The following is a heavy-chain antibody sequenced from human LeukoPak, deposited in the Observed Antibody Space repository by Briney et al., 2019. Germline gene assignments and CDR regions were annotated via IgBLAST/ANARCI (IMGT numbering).Heavy chain of an antibody. V-gene: IGHV4-34*01. CDR2: INHSGST. J-gene: IGHJ2*01. CDR1: GGSFSGYY. Sequence: SETLSLTCAVYGGSFSGYYWSWIRQLPGKGLEWIGEINHSGSTNYNPPLKSRVTISVDTSKNQFSLKLSSVTAADTAVYYCARGVGARVRYFDLWGRGTLVTVSS. D-gene: IGHD1-26*01. CDR3: ARGVGARVRYFDL.